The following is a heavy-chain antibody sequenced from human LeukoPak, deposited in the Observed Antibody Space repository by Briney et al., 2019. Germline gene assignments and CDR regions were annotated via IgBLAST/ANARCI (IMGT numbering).Heavy chain of an antibody. D-gene: IGHD4-17*01. CDR2: IYYSGST. CDR3: ARGATVTIFEY. CDR1: GDSISSDY. Sequence: SETLSLTCTVSGDSISSDYWSWIRQPPGKGLEWIGFIYYSGSTNSNPSLKSRVTISIDTSKNQFSLKLSSVTAADTAVYYCARGATVTIFEYWGQGTLVTVSS. J-gene: IGHJ4*02. V-gene: IGHV4-59*01.